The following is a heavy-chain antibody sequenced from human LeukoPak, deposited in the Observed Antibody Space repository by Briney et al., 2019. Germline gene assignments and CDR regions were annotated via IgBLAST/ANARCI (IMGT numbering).Heavy chain of an antibody. CDR1: GYTFTSYG. Sequence: ASVKVSCKASGYTFTSYGISWVRQAPGQGLEWMGWISAYNGNTNYAQKLQGRVTMTTDTSTSTAYMELRSLRSDDTAVYYCARSPVASSWYEVTPNWFDPWGQGTLVTVSS. V-gene: IGHV1-18*01. CDR2: ISAYNGNT. D-gene: IGHD6-13*01. CDR3: ARSPVASSWYEVTPNWFDP. J-gene: IGHJ5*02.